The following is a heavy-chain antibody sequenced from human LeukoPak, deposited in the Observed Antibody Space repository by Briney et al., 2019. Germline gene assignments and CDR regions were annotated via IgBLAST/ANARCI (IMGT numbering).Heavy chain of an antibody. V-gene: IGHV4-59*01. CDR1: GGSISSYY. CDR2: LYYSGST. J-gene: IGHJ4*02. CDR3: AGGWFGELLGGY. D-gene: IGHD3-10*01. Sequence: SETLSLTCTVPGGSISSYYWSWIRQPQGKGLGWIGHLYYSGSTNYNPSLKSRVTISVATTKNQFSLKLSSVTAADTAVYYCAGGWFGELLGGYWGQGTLVTVSS.